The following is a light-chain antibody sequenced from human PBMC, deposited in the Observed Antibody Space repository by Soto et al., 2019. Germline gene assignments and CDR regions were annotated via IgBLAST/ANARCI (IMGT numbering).Light chain of an antibody. CDR3: CSYAGDYTWV. CDR1: SSDVGGYNY. J-gene: IGLJ3*02. V-gene: IGLV2-11*01. CDR2: DVS. Sequence: QSVLTQPRSVSGSPGQSVTISCTGTSSDVGGYNYVSWYQQHPSKAPKLMIYDVSKRPSGVPDRFFGSKSGNTASLTISGLQAEDEADYYCCSYAGDYTWVFGGGTKLTVL.